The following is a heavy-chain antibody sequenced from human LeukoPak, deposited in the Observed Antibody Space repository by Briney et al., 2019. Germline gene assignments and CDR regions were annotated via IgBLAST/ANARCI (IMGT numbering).Heavy chain of an antibody. CDR1: GFTFSNYA. Sequence: GGSLTLPCTASGFTFSNYALNWVRQAPGKGLEWVSASGTSGNTYYADSVRGRFTISRDNAKNMVYLQMSSLRAEDTALYYCAQKRPGTYPFDYWGQGTLVTVSS. CDR3: AQKRPGTYPFDY. D-gene: IGHD6-13*01. V-gene: IGHV3-23*01. CDR2: SGTSGNT. J-gene: IGHJ4*02.